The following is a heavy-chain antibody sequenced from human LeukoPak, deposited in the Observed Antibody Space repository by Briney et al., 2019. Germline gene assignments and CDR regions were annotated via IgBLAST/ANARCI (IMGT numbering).Heavy chain of an antibody. D-gene: IGHD4-23*01. CDR1: GGTFSSYA. J-gene: IGHJ2*01. CDR3: ASGTTLYGGFYWYFDL. Sequence: ASVKVSCKASGGTFSSYAISWVRQAPGQGLEWMGGIIPIFGTANYAQKFQGRVTITADESTSPAYMELSSLRSEDTAVYYCASGTTLYGGFYWYFDLWGRGTLVTVSS. CDR2: IIPIFGTA. V-gene: IGHV1-69*13.